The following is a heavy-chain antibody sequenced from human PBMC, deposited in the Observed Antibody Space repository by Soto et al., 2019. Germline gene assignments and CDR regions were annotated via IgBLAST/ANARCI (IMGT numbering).Heavy chain of an antibody. D-gene: IGHD5-18*01. V-gene: IGHV4-39*02. J-gene: IGHJ4*02. Sequence: QLQLQESGPGLVKPSETLSLTCTVSGGSISSSDYYWGWIRQPPGKGLEWIGNIYYSGSASYNPSLKXRXTXSXXTSKTHVSLKLSSVTAADTAVHICVSGYPWVGFDYWGQGTLVTVSS. CDR2: IYYSGSA. CDR1: GGSISSSDYY. CDR3: VSGYPWVGFDY.